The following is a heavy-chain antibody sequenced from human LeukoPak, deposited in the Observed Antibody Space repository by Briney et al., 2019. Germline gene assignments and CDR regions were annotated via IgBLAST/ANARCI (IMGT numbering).Heavy chain of an antibody. V-gene: IGHV3-21*01. D-gene: IGHD6-13*01. CDR1: GFTFSSYS. CDR2: ISSSSSYI. CDR3: AREGSSWQYYYYYYMDV. Sequence: PGGSLRLSCAASGFTFSSYSMNWVRQAPGKGLEWVSSISSSSSYIYYADSVKGRFTISRDNTKKSLYLQMNSLRAEDTAVYYCAREGSSWQYYYYYYMDVWGKGTTVTVSS. J-gene: IGHJ6*03.